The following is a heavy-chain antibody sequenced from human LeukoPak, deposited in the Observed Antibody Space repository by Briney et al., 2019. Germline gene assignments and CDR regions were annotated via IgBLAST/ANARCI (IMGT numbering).Heavy chain of an antibody. D-gene: IGHD3-22*01. CDR3: ASYGYYDSRGYYYFDY. CDR1: GGTFSSYA. J-gene: IGHJ4*02. CDR2: IIPIFGTA. V-gene: IGHV1-69*05. Sequence: GASVKVSCKASGGTFSSYAISWVRQAPGQGLEWMGGIIPIFGTANYAQKFQGRVTITTDESTSTAYMELSSLRSEDTAVYYCASYGYYDSRGYYYFDYWGQGTLVTVSS.